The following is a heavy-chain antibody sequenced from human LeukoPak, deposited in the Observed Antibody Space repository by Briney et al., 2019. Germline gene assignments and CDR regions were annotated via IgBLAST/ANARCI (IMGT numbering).Heavy chain of an antibody. CDR3: VTDRRGILVRGTTFDY. J-gene: IGHJ4*02. V-gene: IGHV3-64D*06. D-gene: IGHD3-10*01. CDR2: ISSNGGST. CDR1: GFSFSSYW. Sequence: PGGSLRLSCATSGFSFSSYWMSWVRQAPGKGLEYVSAISSNGGSTYYADSVKGRFTISRDNSKNTLYLQMSSLRAEDTAVYYCVTDRRGILVRGTTFDYWGQGTLVTVSS.